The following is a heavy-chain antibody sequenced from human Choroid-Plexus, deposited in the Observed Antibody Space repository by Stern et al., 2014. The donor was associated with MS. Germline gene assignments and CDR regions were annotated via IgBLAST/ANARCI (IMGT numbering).Heavy chain of an antibody. V-gene: IGHV1-2*02. D-gene: IGHD3-3*01. Sequence: QVQLVQSGAEVKKLGASVKVSCKTSGYIFTGYYIHWVRQAPGQGLEWMAWINPNTGGTKYAQKFQGRVTMSRETSISTAYVELSSLTSDDTAVYYCARDQRGITIFGVVTDYYYLGMDVWGQGTTVTVSS. CDR2: INPNTGGT. CDR3: ARDQRGITIFGVVTDYYYLGMDV. J-gene: IGHJ6*02. CDR1: GYIFTGYY.